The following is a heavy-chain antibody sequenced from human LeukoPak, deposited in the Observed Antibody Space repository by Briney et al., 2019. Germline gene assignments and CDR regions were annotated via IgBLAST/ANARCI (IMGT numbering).Heavy chain of an antibody. Sequence: SETLSLTCTVSGGSISSYYWSWIRQPAGKGLEWIGRIYTSGSTNYNPSLKSRVTMSVDTSKNQFSLKLSSVTAADTAVYYCARIRFTTGSGPYYYYVDVWGKGTTVTVSS. J-gene: IGHJ6*03. V-gene: IGHV4-4*07. CDR1: GGSISSYY. D-gene: IGHD3-16*01. CDR2: IYTSGST. CDR3: ARIRFTTGSGPYYYYVDV.